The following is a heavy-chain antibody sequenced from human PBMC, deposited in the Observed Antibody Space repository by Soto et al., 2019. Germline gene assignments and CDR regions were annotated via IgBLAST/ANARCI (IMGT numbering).Heavy chain of an antibody. Sequence: EVQLVESGGGSVQPGGSLRLSCAASGVTFSRYWMHWVRQAPGKGLVWVSRINIYGSSTDYADSVKGRFTISRDNAKNTLYLQMNSLRVEDTAVYYCARGWIGDLNDAFDIWGQGTMVTVSS. CDR1: GVTFSRYW. J-gene: IGHJ3*02. D-gene: IGHD2-2*03. CDR2: INIYGSST. CDR3: ARGWIGDLNDAFDI. V-gene: IGHV3-74*01.